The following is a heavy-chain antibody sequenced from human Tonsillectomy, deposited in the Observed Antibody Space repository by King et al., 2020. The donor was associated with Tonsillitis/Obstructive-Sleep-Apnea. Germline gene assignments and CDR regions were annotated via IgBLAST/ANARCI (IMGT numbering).Heavy chain of an antibody. CDR2: ISYDGSNK. D-gene: IGHD6-13*01. Sequence: VQLVESGGGVVQPGRSLRLSCAASGFTFSSYAMHWVRQAPGKGLEWVAVISYDGSNKYYADSVKGRFTISRDNSKNTLYLQMNSLRAEDTAVYYCARDLALPLGIAEHEGYYMDVWGKGTTVTVSS. J-gene: IGHJ6*03. CDR1: GFTFSSYA. V-gene: IGHV3-30*04. CDR3: ARDLALPLGIAEHEGYYMDV.